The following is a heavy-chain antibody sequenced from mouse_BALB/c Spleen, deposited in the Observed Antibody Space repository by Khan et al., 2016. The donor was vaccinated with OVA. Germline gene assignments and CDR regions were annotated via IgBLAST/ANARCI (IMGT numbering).Heavy chain of an antibody. CDR3: SRSNGNYWFAY. D-gene: IGHD2-1*01. Sequence: QIQLVQSGPELKKPGETVKISCKASGYTLTNYGMNWVKQAPGKGLKWMGWINTYTGEATYADDFKGRFAFSLETSANTAYLQINNLKNEDTATYCCSRSNGNYWFAYWGQGTLVTVSA. V-gene: IGHV9-3-1*01. J-gene: IGHJ3*01. CDR2: INTYTGEA. CDR1: GYTLTNYG.